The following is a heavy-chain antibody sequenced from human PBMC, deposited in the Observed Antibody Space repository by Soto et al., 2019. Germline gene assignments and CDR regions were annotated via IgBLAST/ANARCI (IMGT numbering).Heavy chain of an antibody. D-gene: IGHD1-1*01. J-gene: IGHJ4*02. CDR1: GFIVSSSH. CDR3: ARLTEAERH. CDR2: LYNHGKT. Sequence: EVQLVESGGGLTQPGGSLRLSCVGSGFIVSSSHMIWVRQAPGKGLEGVSILYNHGKTSYVDSVKGRFTITRNNSKNTVYLQMNSLRVEDTAVYYCARLTEAERHWGQGALVTVSS. V-gene: IGHV3-53*01.